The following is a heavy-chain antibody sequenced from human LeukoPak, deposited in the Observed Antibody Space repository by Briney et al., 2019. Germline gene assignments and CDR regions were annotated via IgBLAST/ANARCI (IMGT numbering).Heavy chain of an antibody. CDR3: ARVYTYYYYYMDV. Sequence: KASETLSLTCAVYGGSFSGYYWSWIRQPPGKGLEWIGAINHSGTTNYNPSLKSRVTISVDTSKNQFSLKVTSVTAADTAVYYCARVYTYYYYYMDVWGKGTTVTVSS. D-gene: IGHD1-14*01. CDR1: GGSFSGYY. CDR2: INHSGTT. J-gene: IGHJ6*03. V-gene: IGHV4-34*01.